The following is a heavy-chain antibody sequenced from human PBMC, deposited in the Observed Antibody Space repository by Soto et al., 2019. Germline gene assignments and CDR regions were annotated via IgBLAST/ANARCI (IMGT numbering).Heavy chain of an antibody. CDR3: ARAGGTTVTALCHFDS. CDR1: VFTFNTYS. Sequence: QVQLEESGGGVVQPGRSLRLSCEASVFTFNTYSMHWVRQPPGKGLEWLAAIWYDGTQKYYADSVKGQFIISRDNSKKTLYWEMNSLRAEATAVYSWARAGGTTVTALCHFDSWAQGPLVTVSS. CDR2: IWYDGTQK. J-gene: IGHJ4*02. D-gene: IGHD4-17*01. V-gene: IGHV3-33*01.